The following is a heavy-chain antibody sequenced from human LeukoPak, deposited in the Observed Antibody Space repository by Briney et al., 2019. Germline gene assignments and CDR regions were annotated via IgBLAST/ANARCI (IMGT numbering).Heavy chain of an antibody. Sequence: SETLSLACTVSGGSVSSDSYYWSWIRQPPGKGLEWIGYIYYSGSTYYNPSLKSRVTISVDTSKNQFSLKLSSVTAADTAVYYCARAATVTTSLDYWGQGTLVTVSS. CDR3: ARAATVTTSLDY. J-gene: IGHJ4*02. D-gene: IGHD4-17*01. V-gene: IGHV4-30-4*08. CDR2: IYYSGST. CDR1: GGSVSSDSYY.